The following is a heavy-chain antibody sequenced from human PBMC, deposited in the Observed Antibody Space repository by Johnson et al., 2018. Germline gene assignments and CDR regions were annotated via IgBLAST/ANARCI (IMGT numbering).Heavy chain of an antibody. CDR2: TYYRSKWYN. CDR1: GDSVSSNSAA. V-gene: IGHV6-1*01. CDR3: ARAPYRSGWYRNVFVI. D-gene: IGHD6-19*01. Sequence: QVQLQESGPGLVKPSQTLSLTCAISGDSVSSNSAAWNWIRQSPSRGLEWLGRTYYRSKWYNDYAVSVKSRITINPDTSNNQCSLQLNSVTPEDTAVYYCARAPYRSGWYRNVFVIWGQGTMVTVSS. J-gene: IGHJ3*02.